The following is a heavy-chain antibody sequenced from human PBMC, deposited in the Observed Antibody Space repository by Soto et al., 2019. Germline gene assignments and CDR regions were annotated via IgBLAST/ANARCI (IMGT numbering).Heavy chain of an antibody. J-gene: IGHJ4*02. V-gene: IGHV4-4*07. CDR3: ARSRPYVWGSPSYFDY. CDR2: IYTSGST. CDR1: GGSISSYY. D-gene: IGHD3-16*01. Sequence: SETLSLTCTVSGGSISSYYWSWIRQPAGKGLEWIGRIYTSGSTNYNPSLKSRVTMSVDTSKNQFSLKLSSVTAADTAVYYCARSRPYVWGSPSYFDYWGQGTRGTVSS.